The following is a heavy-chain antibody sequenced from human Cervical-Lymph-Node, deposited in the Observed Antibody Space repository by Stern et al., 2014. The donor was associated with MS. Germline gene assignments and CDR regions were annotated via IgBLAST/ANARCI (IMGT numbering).Heavy chain of an antibody. V-gene: IGHV1-2*04. D-gene: IGHD5-18*01. Sequence: VQLVESGAEVKKPGASVKVSCKASGYTFTGYYMHWVRQAPGQGLEWMGWINPNRGGTNYAQKFQGWVTMTRDTSISTAYMELSRLRSDDTAVYYCARASGDTAMVPLDYWGQGTLVTVSS. CDR3: ARASGDTAMVPLDY. CDR2: INPNRGGT. J-gene: IGHJ4*02. CDR1: GYTFTGYY.